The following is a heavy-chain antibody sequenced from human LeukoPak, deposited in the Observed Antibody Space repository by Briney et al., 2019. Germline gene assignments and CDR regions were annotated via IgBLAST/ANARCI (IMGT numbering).Heavy chain of an antibody. CDR3: ARRASGSSRRFDY. CDR1: GGSFSGYY. D-gene: IGHD6-13*01. CDR2: INHSGST. J-gene: IGHJ4*02. Sequence: PSETLSLTCAVYGGSFSGYYWSWIRQPPGKGLEWIGEINHSGSTNYNPSLKSRVTISVDTSKNQFSLKLSSVTAADTAVYYCARRASGSSRRFDYWGQGTLVTVSS. V-gene: IGHV4-34*01.